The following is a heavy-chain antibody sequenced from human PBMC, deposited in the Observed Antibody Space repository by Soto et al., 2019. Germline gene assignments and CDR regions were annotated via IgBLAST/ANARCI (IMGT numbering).Heavy chain of an antibody. V-gene: IGHV1-69*13. D-gene: IGHD1-26*01. CDR2: IIPIFGTA. Sequence: ASVKVSCKASGGTFSSYAISWVRQAPGQGLEWMGGIIPIFGTANYAQKFQGRVTITADESTSTAYMELSSLRSEDTAVYYCPHFSTWQDDYWGQGTLVTVSS. CDR3: PHFSTWQDDY. CDR1: GGTFSSYA. J-gene: IGHJ4*02.